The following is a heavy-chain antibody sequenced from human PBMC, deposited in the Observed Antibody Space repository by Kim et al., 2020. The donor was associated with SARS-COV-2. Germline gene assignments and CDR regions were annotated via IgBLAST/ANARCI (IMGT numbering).Heavy chain of an antibody. D-gene: IGHD4-17*01. Sequence: GGSLRLSCAASGFTVSSNYMSWVRQAPGKGLEWVSVIYSGGSTYYADSVKGRFTISRDNSKNTLYLQMNSLRAEDTAVYYCARDDTPLGMTTGGKGAFDIWGQGTMVTVSS. CDR2: IYSGGST. J-gene: IGHJ3*02. CDR3: ARDDTPLGMTTGGKGAFDI. CDR1: GFTVSSNY. V-gene: IGHV3-53*01.